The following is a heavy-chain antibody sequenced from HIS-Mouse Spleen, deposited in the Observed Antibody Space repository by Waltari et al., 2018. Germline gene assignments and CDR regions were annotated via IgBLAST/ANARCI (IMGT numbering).Heavy chain of an antibody. CDR1: GGSISSSSYY. CDR3: AREIPYSSSWYDWYFDL. Sequence: QLQLQESGPGLVKPSETLSLTCTVSGGSISSSSYYWGWIRQPPGKGLGWIGSTYYSGCTYYNPSLKSRVTISVDTSKNQFSLKLSSVTAADTAVYYCAREIPYSSSWYDWYFDLWGQGTMVTVSS. V-gene: IGHV4-39*07. CDR2: TYYSGCT. J-gene: IGHJ3*01. D-gene: IGHD6-13*01.